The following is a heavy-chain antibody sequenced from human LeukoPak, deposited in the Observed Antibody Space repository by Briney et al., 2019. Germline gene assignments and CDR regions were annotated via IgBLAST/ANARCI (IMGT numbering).Heavy chain of an antibody. CDR3: ARGSFYDGFDY. V-gene: IGHV4-4*02. D-gene: IGHD5/OR15-5a*01. CDR1: GGSISGSNW. Sequence: PSETLSLTCAVSGGSISGSNWWSWVRQSQGKGLERIGEIYHSGSTNYNPSLKSRVTISVDTSRSLFSLKLKSVTAADTAVYFCARGSFYDGFDYWGQGTLVTVSS. J-gene: IGHJ4*02. CDR2: IYHSGST.